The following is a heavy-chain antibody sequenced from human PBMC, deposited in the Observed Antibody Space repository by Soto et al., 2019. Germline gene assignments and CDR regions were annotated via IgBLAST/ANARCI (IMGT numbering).Heavy chain of an antibody. Sequence: PGGSLRLSCAASGFTFSSYEMNWVRQAPGKGLEWVSYISSSGSTIYYADSVKGRFTISRDNAKNSLYLQMNSLRAEDTAVYYCARPWRGYCSGGSCRNLVNGMDVWGQGTTVTVSS. CDR1: GFTFSSYE. CDR3: ARPWRGYCSGGSCRNLVNGMDV. V-gene: IGHV3-48*03. D-gene: IGHD2-15*01. CDR2: ISSSGSTI. J-gene: IGHJ6*02.